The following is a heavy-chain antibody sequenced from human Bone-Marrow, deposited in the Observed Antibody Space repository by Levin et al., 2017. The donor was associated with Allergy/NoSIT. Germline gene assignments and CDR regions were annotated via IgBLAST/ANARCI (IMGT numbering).Heavy chain of an antibody. CDR3: ARDRGRDYGDYVWYFDL. V-gene: IGHV3-74*01. CDR1: GFTFSSYW. CDR2: INKDGSGT. Sequence: GESLKISCAASGFTFSSYWMYWVRQAPGKGLVWVSRINKDGSGTSYADSVKGRFTVSRDNAKNTQYLQMNSLGAEDTAVYYCARDRGRDYGDYVWYFDLWGRGTLVTVSS. J-gene: IGHJ2*01. D-gene: IGHD4-17*01.